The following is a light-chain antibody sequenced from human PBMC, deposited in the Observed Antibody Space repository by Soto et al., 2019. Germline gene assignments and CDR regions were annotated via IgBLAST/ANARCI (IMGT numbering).Light chain of an antibody. CDR1: QSVGSN. CDR2: GAS. V-gene: IGKV3-15*01. Sequence: EIVMTQSPATLSVSPGERATLSCRASQSVGSNLAWYQQKAGQAPRLLIYGASTRATGIPARFSGSGSGTEFSLTISSLQSEDFAVYSCQQYGDWPGAFGGGTKVDI. J-gene: IGKJ4*01. CDR3: QQYGDWPGA.